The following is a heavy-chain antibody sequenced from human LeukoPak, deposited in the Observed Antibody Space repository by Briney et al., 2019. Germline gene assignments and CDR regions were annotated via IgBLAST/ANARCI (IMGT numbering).Heavy chain of an antibody. V-gene: IGHV3-7*03. CDR2: IKQDGSEK. D-gene: IGHD1-26*01. CDR1: GFTFSSYW. J-gene: IGHJ3*02. Sequence: GGTLRLSCAAPGFTFSSYWMSWVRQAPGKGLEWVANIKQDGSEKYYVDSVKGRFTISRDNAKNSLYLQMNSLRAEDMALYYCAKDTTEWELLYAFDIWGQGTMVTVSS. CDR3: AKDTTEWELLYAFDI.